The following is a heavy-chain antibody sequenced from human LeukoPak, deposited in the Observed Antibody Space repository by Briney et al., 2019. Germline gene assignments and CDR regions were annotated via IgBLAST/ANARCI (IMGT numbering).Heavy chain of an antibody. CDR3: ASRSIVGAAYYFDY. CDR1: GFTFSSYS. Sequence: GGSLRLSCSPSGFTFSSYSMNGVPHAPEKGLKWVSSISSGSSYIYYADSVKGRFTIYRDNAKNSLYLQTNSLRAEDTAVYYCASRSIVGAAYYFDYWGQGTLVTVSA. V-gene: IGHV3-21*01. J-gene: IGHJ4*02. CDR2: ISSGSSYI. D-gene: IGHD1-26*01.